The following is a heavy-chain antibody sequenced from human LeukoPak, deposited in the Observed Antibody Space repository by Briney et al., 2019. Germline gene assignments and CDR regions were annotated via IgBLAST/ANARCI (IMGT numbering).Heavy chain of an antibody. V-gene: IGHV3-48*01. J-gene: IGHJ3*02. CDR2: ISSSSNAI. D-gene: IGHD3-22*01. CDR3: AKAVGSSGYFSRDAFDI. CDR1: GFTFNSYG. Sequence: GGSLRLSCAASGFTFNSYGMNWVRQAPGKGLEWLSYISSSSNAIYYADSVRGRFTISRDNSKNTVYLQMNSLRAEDTAIYYCAKAVGSSGYFSRDAFDIWGQGTMVTVSS.